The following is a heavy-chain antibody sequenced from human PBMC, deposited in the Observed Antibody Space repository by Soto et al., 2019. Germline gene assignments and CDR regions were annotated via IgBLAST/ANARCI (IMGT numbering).Heavy chain of an antibody. CDR1: GGTFSSYA. D-gene: IGHD2-2*01. Sequence: GASVKVSCKVSGGTFSSYAISWVRQAPGQGLEWMGGIIPIFGTANYAQKFQGRVTITADESTSTAYMELSSLRSEDTAVYYCARAPRYCSSTSCYSLYYFDYWGQGTLVTVSS. V-gene: IGHV1-69*13. CDR2: IIPIFGTA. J-gene: IGHJ4*02. CDR3: ARAPRYCSSTSCYSLYYFDY.